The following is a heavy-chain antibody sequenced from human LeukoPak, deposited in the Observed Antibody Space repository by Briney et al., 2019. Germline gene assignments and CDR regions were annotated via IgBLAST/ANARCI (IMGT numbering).Heavy chain of an antibody. CDR2: IYYSEGT. CDR1: GGSISSSTYY. V-gene: IGHV4-39*01. CDR3: ARLAAPRYDFWSGYHLHY. D-gene: IGHD3-3*01. Sequence: SETLSLTCTVSGGSISSSTYYWGWIRRPPGKGLEWIGSIYYSEGTFFNPSLKSRLTISVDTSKNQFSLKLSSVTAADTAVYYCARLAAPRYDFWSGYHLHYWGQGTLVTVSS. J-gene: IGHJ4*02.